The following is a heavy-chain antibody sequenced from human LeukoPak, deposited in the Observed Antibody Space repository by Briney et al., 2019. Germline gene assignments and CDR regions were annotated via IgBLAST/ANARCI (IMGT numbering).Heavy chain of an antibody. CDR1: GGSISSYY. CDR3: ARHPGYCSGGSCYRGGGDY. J-gene: IGHJ4*02. Sequence: SETLSLTCTVSGGSISSYYWSWIRQPPGMGLEWIGYIYYSGSTNYNPSLKSRVTISVDTSKNQFSLKLSSVTAADTAVYYCARHPGYCSGGSCYRGGGDYWGQGTLVTVSS. D-gene: IGHD2-15*01. V-gene: IGHV4-59*08. CDR2: IYYSGST.